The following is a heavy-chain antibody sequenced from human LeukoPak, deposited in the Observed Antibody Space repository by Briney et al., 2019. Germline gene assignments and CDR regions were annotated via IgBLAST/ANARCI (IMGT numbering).Heavy chain of an antibody. V-gene: IGHV1-46*01. D-gene: IGHD2-21*02. Sequence: ASVKVSCKASGYTFTRYYMHWVRQAPGQGLEWMGILNPSGGSRTYAEQFQGRVTMTRDTSTSTGYMELSSLRSEDTAVYYCARGSVMTSDYYYDMDVWGQGTMVTVSS. CDR2: LNPSGGSR. CDR1: GYTFTRYY. CDR3: ARGSVMTSDYYYDMDV. J-gene: IGHJ6*02.